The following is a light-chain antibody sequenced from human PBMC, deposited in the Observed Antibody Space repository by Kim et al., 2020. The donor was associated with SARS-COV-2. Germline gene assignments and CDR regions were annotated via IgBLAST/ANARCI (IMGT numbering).Light chain of an antibody. Sequence: FGQTIRIPCQGSSLNPAYTSLYQQKPGQAPVVVVYGNNHRPSGLPDRFYASSSGNVVSLTITGAQAEDVADYYCDSLDSSGNHVFGTGTKVTVL. CDR3: DSLDSSGNHV. J-gene: IGLJ1*01. CDR2: GNN. CDR1: SLNPAY. V-gene: IGLV3-19*01.